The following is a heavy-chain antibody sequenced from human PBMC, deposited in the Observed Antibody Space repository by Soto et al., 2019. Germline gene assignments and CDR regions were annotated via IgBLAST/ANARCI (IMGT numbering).Heavy chain of an antibody. V-gene: IGHV1-8*01. CDR3: ARGKKDTMVRGVIGHRWKEAPGGYYYGMDV. CDR1: GYTFTSYD. Sequence: ASVKVSCKASGYTFTSYDINWVRQATGQGLEWMGWMNPNSGNTGYAQKFQGRVTMTRNTSISTAYMELSSLRSEGTAVYYCARGKKDTMVRGVIGHRWKEAPGGYYYGMDVWGQGTTVTVSS. D-gene: IGHD3-10*01. J-gene: IGHJ6*02. CDR2: MNPNSGNT.